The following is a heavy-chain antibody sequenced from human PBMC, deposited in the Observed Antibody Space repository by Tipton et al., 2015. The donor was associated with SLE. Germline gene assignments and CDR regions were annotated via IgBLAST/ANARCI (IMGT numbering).Heavy chain of an antibody. V-gene: IGHV3-21*01. J-gene: IGHJ4*02. CDR2: ISSSSSYI. Sequence: SLRLSCAASGFTFSSYAMSWVRQAPGKGLEWVSAISSSSSYIYYADSVKGRFTISRDNAKNSLYLQMNSLRAEDTAVYYCAREGGSGSWGYFDYWGQGTLVTVSS. CDR3: AREGGSGSWGYFDY. CDR1: GFTFSSYA. D-gene: IGHD3-10*01.